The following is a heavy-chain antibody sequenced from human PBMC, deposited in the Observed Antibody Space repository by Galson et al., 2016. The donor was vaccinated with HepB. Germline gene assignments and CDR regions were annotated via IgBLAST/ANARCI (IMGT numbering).Heavy chain of an antibody. D-gene: IGHD3-3*01. CDR1: GGSISSSSYY. V-gene: IGHV4-39*01. CDR3: ARPDVLRFLEWLSENPGENAFDI. Sequence: ETLSLTCTVSGGSISSSSYYWGWIRQPPGKGLEWIGSIYYSGSTYYNPSLKSRVIISVDTSKNQFSLKLSSVTAADTAVYYCARPDVLRFLEWLSENPGENAFDIWGQGTMVAVSS. J-gene: IGHJ3*02. CDR2: IYYSGST.